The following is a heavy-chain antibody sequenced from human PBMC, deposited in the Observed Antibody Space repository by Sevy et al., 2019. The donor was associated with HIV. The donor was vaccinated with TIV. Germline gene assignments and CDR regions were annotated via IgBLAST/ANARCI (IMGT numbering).Heavy chain of an antibody. CDR2: ISYDGSNK. Sequence: GRSLRLSCAASGFTFSSYGMHWVRQAPGKGLEWVAVISYDGSNKYYADSVKGRFTISRDNSKNTLYLQMNSLRAEDTAVYYCAKDKNNDFWSGPFDYWGQGTLVTVSS. V-gene: IGHV3-30*18. D-gene: IGHD3-3*01. CDR3: AKDKNNDFWSGPFDY. CDR1: GFTFSSYG. J-gene: IGHJ4*02.